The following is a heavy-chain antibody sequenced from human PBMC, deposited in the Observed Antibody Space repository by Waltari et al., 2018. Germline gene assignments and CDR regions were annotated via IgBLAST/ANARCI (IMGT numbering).Heavy chain of an antibody. D-gene: IGHD1-26*01. J-gene: IGHJ6*02. V-gene: IGHV1-69*02. Sequence: QVQLVQSGAEVKKPGSSVKVSCKASGGTFSSYTISWVRQAPGQGLEWMGKIIPILVLANYAQKFQGRVTITADKSTSTAYMELSSLRSEDTAVYYCASPFSGGWELTTLPYYYYGMDVWGQGTTVTVSS. CDR2: IIPILVLA. CDR1: GGTFSSYT. CDR3: ASPFSGGWELTTLPYYYYGMDV.